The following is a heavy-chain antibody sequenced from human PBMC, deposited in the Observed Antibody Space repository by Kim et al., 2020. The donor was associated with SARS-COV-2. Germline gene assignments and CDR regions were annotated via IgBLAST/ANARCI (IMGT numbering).Heavy chain of an antibody. V-gene: IGHV3-9*01. J-gene: IGHJ3*02. CDR3: VMGYYGSGSYYNVGAFDI. CDR2: ISWNSGSI. CDR1: GFTFDDYA. D-gene: IGHD3-10*01. Sequence: GGSLRLSCAASGFTFDDYAMHWVRQAPGKGLEWVSGISWNSGSIGYADSVKGRFTISRDNAKNSLYLQMNSLRAEDTALYYCVMGYYGSGSYYNVGAFDIWGQGTMVTVSS.